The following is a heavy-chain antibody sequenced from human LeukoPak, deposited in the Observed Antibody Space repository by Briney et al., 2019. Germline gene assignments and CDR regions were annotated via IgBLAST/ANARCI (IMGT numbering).Heavy chain of an antibody. CDR2: LSGGGGTT. Sequence: GGSLRLSCAASGFIFRIYGMHWVRQAPGKGLEWVSCLSGGGGTTFYPDSVKGRFTISRDNSKNTLYLQMNSLRAEDTAIYYCARVRLQPSYYFDFLGQGTLVTVSS. V-gene: IGHV3-23*01. CDR3: ARVRLQPSYYFDF. CDR1: GFIFRIYG. D-gene: IGHD5-18*01. J-gene: IGHJ4*02.